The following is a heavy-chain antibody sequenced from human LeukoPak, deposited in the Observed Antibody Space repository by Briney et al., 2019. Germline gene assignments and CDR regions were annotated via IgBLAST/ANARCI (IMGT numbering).Heavy chain of an antibody. CDR1: GFTFSSYW. D-gene: IGHD1-26*01. V-gene: IGHV3-7*01. J-gene: IGHJ4*02. CDR3: VRSWLLVAATRPTDY. CDR2: INQDESET. Sequence: PGGSLRLSCADSGFTFSSYWMTGVRQAPGKGLERVASINQDESETYYVASVEGRFTISRDNAKNSLYLQMNSQRVEDTAIYYCVRSWLLVAATRPTDYWGKGPLVTVSS.